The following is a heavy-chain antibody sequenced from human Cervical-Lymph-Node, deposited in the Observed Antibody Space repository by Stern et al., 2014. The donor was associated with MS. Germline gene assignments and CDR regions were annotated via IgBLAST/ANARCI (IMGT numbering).Heavy chain of an antibody. Sequence: QLQLQESGPGLVKASETLSLTCTVSGGSISTYYWTWIRQPPGKGLEWIGEISYSGGTNYNPSVKSRVTLSVDTSKNQFSLKLSSVTAADTAVYYCARRDYYDTSTYYDDAFDIWGQGTMVTVSS. V-gene: IGHV4-59*01. J-gene: IGHJ3*02. CDR1: GGSISTYY. CDR2: ISYSGGT. CDR3: ARRDYYDTSTYYDDAFDI. D-gene: IGHD3-22*01.